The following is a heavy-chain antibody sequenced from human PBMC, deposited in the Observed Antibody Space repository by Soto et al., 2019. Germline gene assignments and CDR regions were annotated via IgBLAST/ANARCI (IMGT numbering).Heavy chain of an antibody. Sequence: GESLKISCKGSGYSFTSYWISWVRQMPGKGLEWMGRIDPSDSYTNYSPSFQGHVTISADKSISTAHLQWSSLKASDTAMYYCARLNKRGYCSGGSCLSYYYYGMDVWGQGTTVTVSS. CDR3: ARLNKRGYCSGGSCLSYYYYGMDV. D-gene: IGHD2-15*01. J-gene: IGHJ6*02. CDR2: IDPSDSYT. V-gene: IGHV5-10-1*01. CDR1: GYSFTSYW.